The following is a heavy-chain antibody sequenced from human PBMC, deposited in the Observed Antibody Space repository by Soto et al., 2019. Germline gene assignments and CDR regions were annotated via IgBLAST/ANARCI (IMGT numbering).Heavy chain of an antibody. CDR3: ARGIYRGYGMDV. CDR1: GFTFSSYS. D-gene: IGHD5-12*01. V-gene: IGHV3-21*01. J-gene: IGHJ6*02. CDR2: ISSGSSYI. Sequence: EVQLVESGGGLVKPGGSLRLSCAASGFTFSSYSMNWVRQAPGKGLEWVSSISSGSSYIYYADSVKGRFTISRDNAKNSLYLQMNSLRAEDTAVYYCARGIYRGYGMDVWGQGTTVTVSS.